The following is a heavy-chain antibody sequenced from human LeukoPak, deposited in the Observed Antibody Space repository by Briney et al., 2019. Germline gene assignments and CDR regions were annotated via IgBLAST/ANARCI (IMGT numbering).Heavy chain of an antibody. CDR3: ARDHGSFEDLPLFFDY. J-gene: IGHJ4*02. CDR2: ISAYNGST. D-gene: IGHD1-26*01. V-gene: IGHV1-18*01. CDR1: GYTFTSYG. Sequence: ASVKVSCKASGYTFTSYGISWVRQAPGQGLEWMGWISAYNGSTNYAQNLQGRVTMTTDTSTSTAYMELGSLRSDDTAVYYCARDHGSFEDLPLFFDYWGQGTLVTVSS.